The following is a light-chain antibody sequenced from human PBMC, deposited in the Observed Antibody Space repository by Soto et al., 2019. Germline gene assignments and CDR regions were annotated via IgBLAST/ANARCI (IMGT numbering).Light chain of an antibody. CDR3: QQYGSSPYT. Sequence: EVVLTQSPGTLSLSPGERATLSCWASQSVSRSYLAWYQQKPGQAPRLLIYIASGRATGIPDRFSGSGSGTDFTLTISRLEPEDFAMYYCQQYGSSPYTFGQGTKLEIK. CDR2: IAS. V-gene: IGKV3-20*01. J-gene: IGKJ2*01. CDR1: QSVSRSY.